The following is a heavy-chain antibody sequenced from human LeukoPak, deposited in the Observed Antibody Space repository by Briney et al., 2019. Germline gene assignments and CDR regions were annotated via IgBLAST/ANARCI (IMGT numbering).Heavy chain of an antibody. CDR3: ARGYVITFGGVIVRHPLDY. J-gene: IGHJ4*02. V-gene: IGHV4-34*01. CDR2: INHSGST. Sequence: SETLSLTCAVYGGSFSGYYWSWIRQPPGKGLEWIGEINHSGSTNYNPSLKSRVTISVDTSKNQFSLKLSSVTAADTAVYYCARGYVITFGGVIVRHPLDYWGQGTLVAVSS. CDR1: GGSFSGYY. D-gene: IGHD3-16*02.